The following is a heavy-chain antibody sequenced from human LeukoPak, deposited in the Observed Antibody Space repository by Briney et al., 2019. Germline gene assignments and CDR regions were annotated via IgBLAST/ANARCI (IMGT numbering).Heavy chain of an antibody. Sequence: KASETLSLTCTVSGGSISSYYWSWIRQPPRKGLEWIGYIYYSGSTNYNPSLKSRVTISVDTSKNQFSLKLSSVTAADTAVYYCARHGISPLMDVWGQGTTVTVSS. CDR1: GGSISSYY. CDR3: ARHGISPLMDV. CDR2: IYYSGST. J-gene: IGHJ6*02. V-gene: IGHV4-59*08.